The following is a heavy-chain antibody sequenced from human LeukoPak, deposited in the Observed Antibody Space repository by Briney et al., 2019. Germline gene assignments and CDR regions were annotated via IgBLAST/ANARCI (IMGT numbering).Heavy chain of an antibody. Sequence: GGSLRLSCAASGFTFSSYGMHWVRQAPGKGLEWVAVIWYDGSNKYYADSVKGRFTISRDNSKNTLYLQMNSLGAEDTAVYYCASGCSSTSCTPGDYYYYGMDVWGKGTTVTVSS. J-gene: IGHJ6*04. V-gene: IGHV3-33*01. CDR3: ASGCSSTSCTPGDYYYYGMDV. CDR1: GFTFSSYG. CDR2: IWYDGSNK. D-gene: IGHD2-2*01.